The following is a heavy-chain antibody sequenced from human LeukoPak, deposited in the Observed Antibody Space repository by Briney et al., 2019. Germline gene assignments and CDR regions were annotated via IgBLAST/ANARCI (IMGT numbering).Heavy chain of an antibody. V-gene: IGHV3-23*01. CDR3: AKVVGATTRGYFDY. CDR1: GFTFSSYA. D-gene: IGHD1-26*01. CDR2: ISNSGGST. Sequence: GGSLRLSCAASGFTFSSYAMSWVRQAPGKGLEWVSTISNSGGSTYYADSVKGRFTISRDNSKNTLYLQMNSLRAEDTAVYYCAKVVGATTRGYFDYWGQGTLVTVSS. J-gene: IGHJ4*02.